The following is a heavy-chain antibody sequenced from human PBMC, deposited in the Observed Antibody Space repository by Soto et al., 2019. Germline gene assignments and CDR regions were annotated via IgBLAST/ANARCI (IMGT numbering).Heavy chain of an antibody. D-gene: IGHD3-10*01. Sequence: QVQLVQSGAEVKKPGASVKVSCNASGYTFTSYGISWVRQDPGQGLEWMGWISAYNGNTNYAQKLQGRVTMTTDTSARTAYMELRSLRSADTAEYYCARGETTVVIYYGDACDIWGQGTMVTFSS. CDR3: ARGETTVVIYYGDACDI. CDR1: GYTFTSYG. CDR2: ISAYNGNT. V-gene: IGHV1-18*01. J-gene: IGHJ3*02.